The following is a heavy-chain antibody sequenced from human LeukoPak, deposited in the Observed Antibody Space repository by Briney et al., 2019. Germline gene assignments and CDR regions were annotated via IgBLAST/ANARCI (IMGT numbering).Heavy chain of an antibody. V-gene: IGHV3-11*04. CDR2: ISNSGSGK. Sequence: GGSLRLSCAASGFTFSDYYMGWIRQAPGKGLEWVSYISNSGSGKYYPDSVKGRFTISRDNAKKSLYLQVKSLRAEDTAVYYSARALSDAFDIWGQATMVTVSS. CDR1: GFTFSDYY. J-gene: IGHJ3*02. CDR3: ARALSDAFDI.